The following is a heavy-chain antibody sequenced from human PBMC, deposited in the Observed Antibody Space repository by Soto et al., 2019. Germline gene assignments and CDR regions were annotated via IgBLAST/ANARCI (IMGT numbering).Heavy chain of an antibody. V-gene: IGHV4-31*03. CDR1: GGSISSGGYY. CDR3: ARVEAATSYNWFDP. CDR2: IYYSGST. D-gene: IGHD2-15*01. J-gene: IGHJ5*01. Sequence: PSETLSLTCSVSGGSISSGGYYWSWIRQHPGKGLEWIGYIYYSGSTDYNPSLKSRVTISVDTSKNQFSLKLTSVTAADTAVYYGARVEAATSYNWFDPWGQGTLVTVSS.